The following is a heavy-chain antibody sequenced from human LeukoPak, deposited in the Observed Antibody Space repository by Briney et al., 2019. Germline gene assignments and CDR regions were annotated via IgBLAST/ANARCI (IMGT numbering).Heavy chain of an antibody. J-gene: IGHJ4*02. Sequence: GASVKVSCKASGYTFTSYGISWVRQAPGQGLEWMGWISAYNGNTNYAQKLQGRVTMTTDTSTSTAYMELRSLRSDGTAVYYCARDQDCSSTSCYTYYFDYWGQGTLVTVSS. CDR2: ISAYNGNT. D-gene: IGHD2-2*01. CDR1: GYTFTSYG. V-gene: IGHV1-18*01. CDR3: ARDQDCSSTSCYTYYFDY.